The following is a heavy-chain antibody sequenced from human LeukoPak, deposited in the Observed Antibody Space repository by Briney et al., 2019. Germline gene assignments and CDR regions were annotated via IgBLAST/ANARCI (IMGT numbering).Heavy chain of an antibody. V-gene: IGHV3-53*01. D-gene: IGHD3-22*01. CDR3: ARKYYYDSSGYSYYFDY. CDR2: IYSGGST. J-gene: IGHJ4*02. CDR1: GFTVSSNY. Sequence: GGSLRLSCAASGFTVSSNYMSWVRQAPGKGLGWVSVIYSGGSTYYADSVKGRFTISRDNSKNTLYLQMNSLRAEDTAVYYCARKYYYDSSGYSYYFDYWGQGTLVTVSS.